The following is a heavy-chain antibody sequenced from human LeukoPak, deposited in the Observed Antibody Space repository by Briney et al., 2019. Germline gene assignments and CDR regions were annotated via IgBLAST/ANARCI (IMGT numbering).Heavy chain of an antibody. V-gene: IGHV3-23*01. D-gene: IGHD3-16*02. CDR2: IGGSGGTT. CDR1: GFTFSTYA. J-gene: IGHJ4*02. CDR3: TLADGGDIGEY. Sequence: GGSLRLSCAASGFTFSTYAMSWVRQAPGKGLEWVSAIGGSGGTTYYAGSVRGRFTISRDNSKSTLYLHTNSLKAEDTAVYYCTLADGGDIGEYWGQGTLVTVSS.